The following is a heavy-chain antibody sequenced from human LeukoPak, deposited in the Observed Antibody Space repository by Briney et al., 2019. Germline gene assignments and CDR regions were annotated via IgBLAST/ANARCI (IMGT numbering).Heavy chain of an antibody. Sequence: GGSLRLSCTASGFTFGDYAMSWFRQAPGKGLEWVGFIRSKAYGGTTEYAASVKGRFTISRDDSKSIAYLQMNSLKTEDTAVYYCTRDSPIVVVPAAITQGSRYYYYGMDVWGQGTTVTVSS. J-gene: IGHJ6*02. V-gene: IGHV3-49*03. CDR3: TRDSPIVVVPAAITQGSRYYYYGMDV. CDR2: IRSKAYGGTT. D-gene: IGHD2-2*02. CDR1: GFTFGDYA.